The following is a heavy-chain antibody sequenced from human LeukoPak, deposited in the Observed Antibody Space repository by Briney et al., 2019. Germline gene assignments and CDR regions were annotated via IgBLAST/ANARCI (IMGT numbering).Heavy chain of an antibody. CDR1: GFTVSSNY. CDR2: IYSGGST. Sequence: GGSLRLSCAASGFTVSSNYMSWVRQAPGKGLEWVSIIYSGGSTYYADSVKGRFTISRDNSKNTLYLQMNSLRAEDTAVYYCAKGRVRQLDTFDIWGQGTMVTVSS. CDR3: AKGRVRQLDTFDI. V-gene: IGHV3-66*01. D-gene: IGHD6-13*01. J-gene: IGHJ3*02.